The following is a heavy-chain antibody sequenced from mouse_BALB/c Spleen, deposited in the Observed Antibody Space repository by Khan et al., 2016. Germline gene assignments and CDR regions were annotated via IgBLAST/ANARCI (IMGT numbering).Heavy chain of an antibody. V-gene: IGHV3-2*02. CDR1: GYSITSGYG. D-gene: IGHD1-2*01. CDR3: ARTASIKY. CDR2: ISYSGST. Sequence: EVQLQESGPGLVKPSQSLSLTCTVTGYSITSGYGWNWIRQFPGNKLEWMGYISYSGSTNYNPSLKSRISITRDTSKNQFFLQLNSVPTEDTAAYYCARTASIKYWRQGTTLTVST. J-gene: IGHJ2*01.